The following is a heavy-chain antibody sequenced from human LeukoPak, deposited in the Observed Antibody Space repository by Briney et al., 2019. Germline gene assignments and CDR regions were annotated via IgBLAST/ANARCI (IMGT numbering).Heavy chain of an antibody. V-gene: IGHV1-69*06. CDR3: ARELWDYYDSSGSHYFDY. J-gene: IGHJ4*02. Sequence: ASVKVSCKASGYTFSSYAISWVRQAPGQGLEWMGGIIPIFGTANYAQKFQGRVTITADKSTSTAYMELSSLRSEDTAVYYCARELWDYYDSSGSHYFDYWGQGTLVTVSS. CDR2: IIPIFGTA. D-gene: IGHD3-22*01. CDR1: GYTFSSYA.